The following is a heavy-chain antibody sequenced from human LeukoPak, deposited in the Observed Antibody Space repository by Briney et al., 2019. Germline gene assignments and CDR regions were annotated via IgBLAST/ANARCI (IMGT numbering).Heavy chain of an antibody. CDR3: FKHKTAYEILTGSKSNAFDI. Sequence: SETLALACTVAGGSISSNYWSWIRQPPGKVLEWIGYIYYSGSTNYNPSLKSRVTISVDTSKNQFSLKLSSVTAADTAVYFFFKHKTAYEILTGSKSNAFDIWGQGTMVTVSS. D-gene: IGHD3-9*01. J-gene: IGHJ3*02. CDR1: GGSISSNY. V-gene: IGHV4-59*01. CDR2: IYYSGST.